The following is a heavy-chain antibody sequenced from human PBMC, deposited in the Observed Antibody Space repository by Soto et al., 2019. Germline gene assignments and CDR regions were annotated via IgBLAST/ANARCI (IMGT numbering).Heavy chain of an antibody. CDR1: GFTFSSFG. D-gene: IGHD3-3*02. CDR3: ARDRHFRGGPDDI. CDR2: IWHDGTFT. V-gene: IGHV3-33*01. Sequence: QVQLVESGXGVVQSGRSPRLSCAASGFTFSSFGMHWVRQAPGKGLEWVALIWHDGTFTHYADSVKGRFTISRDNSKNMLYLQMNSLRADDTAVYYCARDRHFRGGPDDIWGQGTMVTVSS. J-gene: IGHJ3*02.